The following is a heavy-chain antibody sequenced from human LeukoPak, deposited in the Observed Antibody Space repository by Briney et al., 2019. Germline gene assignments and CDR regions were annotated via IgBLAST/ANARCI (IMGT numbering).Heavy chain of an antibody. CDR3: ARDYRGTRGQVGATGY. CDR2: INPNSGGT. Sequence: ASVKVFCKASGYTFTGYYMHWVRQAPGQGLEWMGWINPNSGGTNYAQKFQGRVTMTRDTSISTAYMELSRLRSDDTAVYYCARDYRGTRGQVGATGYWGQGTLVTVSS. V-gene: IGHV1-2*02. CDR1: GYTFTGYY. J-gene: IGHJ4*02. D-gene: IGHD1-26*01.